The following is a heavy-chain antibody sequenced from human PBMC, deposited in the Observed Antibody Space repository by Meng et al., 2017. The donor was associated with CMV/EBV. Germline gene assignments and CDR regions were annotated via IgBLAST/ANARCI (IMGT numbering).Heavy chain of an antibody. J-gene: IGHJ6*02. CDR2: ISSSISYI. Sequence: GGSLRLSCAASGFTFSSYSMNWVRQAPGKGLEWVSSISSSISYIYYADSVKGRFTISRDNAKNSLYLQMNSLRAEDTAVYYCARALVDTAMVTPTYYYYGMDVWGQGTTVTVSS. CDR1: GFTFSSYS. CDR3: ARALVDTAMVTPTYYYYGMDV. D-gene: IGHD5-18*01. V-gene: IGHV3-21*01.